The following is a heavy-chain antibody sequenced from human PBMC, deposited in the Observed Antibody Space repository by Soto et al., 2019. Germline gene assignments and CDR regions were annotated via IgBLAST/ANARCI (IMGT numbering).Heavy chain of an antibody. CDR3: ARDRGRWLGSGRFFDP. J-gene: IGHJ5*02. D-gene: IGHD6-25*01. CDR1: GFTFSSYA. CDR2: ISYDGSNK. Sequence: GGSLRLSCAASGFTFSSYAMHWVRQAPGKGLEWVAIISYDGSNKYYADSVKGRFTIPRDNSKNTLYLQMNSLRAEDTAVYYCARDRGRWLGSGRFFDPWGQGTLITVSS. V-gene: IGHV3-30-3*01.